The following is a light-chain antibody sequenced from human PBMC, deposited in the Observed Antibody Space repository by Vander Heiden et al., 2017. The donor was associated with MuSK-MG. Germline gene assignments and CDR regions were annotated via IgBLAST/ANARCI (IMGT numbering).Light chain of an antibody. J-gene: IGKJ1*01. V-gene: IGKV1-39*01. CDR3: QRSASTPRT. CDR2: AAS. CDR1: QSISSY. Sequence: DIQMTQSPSSLSASVGDRVTITCRASQSISSYLNWYQQKPGKAPKLLIYAASSLQSGVPSRFSGSASGTDYTLTISRLHPEDFATYYCQRSASTPRTFGQGTKVEIK.